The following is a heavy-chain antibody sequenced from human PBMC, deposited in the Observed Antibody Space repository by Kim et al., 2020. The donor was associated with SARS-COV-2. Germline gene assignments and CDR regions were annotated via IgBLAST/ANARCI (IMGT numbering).Heavy chain of an antibody. J-gene: IGHJ4*02. CDR1: GYTFIDYN. CDR3: ARPRGTLTTYRH. V-gene: IGHV1-2*02. D-gene: IGHD1-1*01. CDR2: INPNSGAT. Sequence: ASVKVSCKTSGYTFIDYNIHWVRQAPGQGLEWMGWINPNSGATVLSQKFQGRVTLTRDTSMSIAYMELSRLRSDDTAMYYCARPRGTLTTYRHWGQGTFITVSS.